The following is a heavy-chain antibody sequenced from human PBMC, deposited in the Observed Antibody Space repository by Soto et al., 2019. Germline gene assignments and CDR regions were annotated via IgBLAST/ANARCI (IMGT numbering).Heavy chain of an antibody. D-gene: IGHD6-25*01. J-gene: IGHJ1*01. Sequence: EVQLVESGGGLVQPGGSLRLSCAASGFTFSTYWMTRVRQAPGKGLEWVANINQGGSEKYYVDSVRGRFTISRDNAKNSLHLQMNSLRAEDTAVYYCARDLVSGQVGYFQHWGQGTLITVSS. CDR3: ARDLVSGQVGYFQH. CDR2: INQGGSEK. CDR1: GFTFSTYW. V-gene: IGHV3-7*04.